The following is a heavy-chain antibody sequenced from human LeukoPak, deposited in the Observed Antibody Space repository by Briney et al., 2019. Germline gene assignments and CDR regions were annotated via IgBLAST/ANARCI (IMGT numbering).Heavy chain of an antibody. V-gene: IGHV3-23*01. CDR1: GFTFSSYA. CDR2: ISGSGGST. CDR3: AKENGYSSSCFDY. D-gene: IGHD6-13*01. Sequence: PGGSLRLTRAASGFTFSSYAMSWVRQAPGKGLEWVSAISGSGGSTYYADSVKGRFTISRDNSKNTLYLQMNSLRAEDTAVYYCAKENGYSSSCFDYWGQGTLVTVSS. J-gene: IGHJ4*02.